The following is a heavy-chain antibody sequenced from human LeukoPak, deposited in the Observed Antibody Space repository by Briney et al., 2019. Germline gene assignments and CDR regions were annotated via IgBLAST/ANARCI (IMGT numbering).Heavy chain of an antibody. J-gene: IGHJ3*02. CDR3: ARERHSSGYYVEAFDI. CDR2: INPSGGST. Sequence: GASVKVSCKASGYTFTSYYMHWVRQAPGQGLEWMGIINPSGGSTSYAQKFQGGVTMTRDTSTSTVYMELSSLRSEDTAVYYCARERHSSGYYVEAFDIWGQGTMVTVSS. CDR1: GYTFTSYY. V-gene: IGHV1-46*01. D-gene: IGHD3-22*01.